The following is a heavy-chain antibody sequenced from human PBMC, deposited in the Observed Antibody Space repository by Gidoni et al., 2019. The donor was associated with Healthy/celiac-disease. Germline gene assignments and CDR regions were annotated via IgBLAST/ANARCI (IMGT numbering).Heavy chain of an antibody. D-gene: IGHD4-17*01. CDR3: ARVVYGGNSEIDP. V-gene: IGHV4-31*03. Sequence: QVQLQEAGPGLVKPSQTLSLTCTVSGGYISSGGYYWSWIRQHPGKGLEWIGSIYYSGSTYYNPSLKSRVTISVDTSKYQFSLKLSSVTAADTAVYYCARVVYGGNSEIDPWGQGTLVTVSS. CDR2: IYYSGST. J-gene: IGHJ5*02. CDR1: GGYISSGGYY.